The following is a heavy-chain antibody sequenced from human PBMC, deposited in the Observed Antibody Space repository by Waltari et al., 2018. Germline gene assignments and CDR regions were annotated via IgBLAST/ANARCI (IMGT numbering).Heavy chain of an antibody. J-gene: IGHJ4*02. CDR1: GIIFNNFA. V-gene: IGHV3-23*01. CDR3: ATPFYNWYDPLHS. Sequence: EVQLLESGGGLVQPGGSLRLSCAASGIIFNNFAINWVRLSPGTGLQCVSAISVSDGTYYADSVKGRFTVSRDTSKNTVYLQMSDLRGEDTAIYYCATPFYNWYDPLHSWGQGTLVAVSS. D-gene: IGHD1-20*01. CDR2: ISVSDGT.